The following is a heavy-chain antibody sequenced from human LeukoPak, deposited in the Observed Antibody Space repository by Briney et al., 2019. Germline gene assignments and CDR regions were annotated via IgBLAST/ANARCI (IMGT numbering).Heavy chain of an antibody. D-gene: IGHD2-15*01. J-gene: IGHJ4*02. CDR3: ARSTGVVAATYYFDY. Sequence: SETLSLTCTVSGGSISSYYWSWIRQPPGKGLEWLGYIYYSGSTNYNPSLKSRVTISVDTSKNQFSLKLSSVTAADTAVYYCARSTGVVAATYYFDYWGQGTLVTVSS. V-gene: IGHV4-59*01. CDR2: IYYSGST. CDR1: GGSISSYY.